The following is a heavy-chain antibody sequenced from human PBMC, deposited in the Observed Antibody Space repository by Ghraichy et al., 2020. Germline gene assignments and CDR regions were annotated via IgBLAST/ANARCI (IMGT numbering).Heavy chain of an antibody. CDR1: GFTFSSYS. J-gene: IGHJ4*02. CDR3: ARDSPPSKLYYYDSSGYRGGLDY. D-gene: IGHD3-22*01. V-gene: IGHV3-48*01. CDR2: ISSSSSTI. Sequence: GGSLRLSCAASGFTFSSYSMNWVRQAPGKGLEWVSYISSSSSTIYYADSVKGRFTISRDNAKNSLYLQMNSLRAEDTAVYYCARDSPPSKLYYYDSSGYRGGLDYWGQGTLVTVSS.